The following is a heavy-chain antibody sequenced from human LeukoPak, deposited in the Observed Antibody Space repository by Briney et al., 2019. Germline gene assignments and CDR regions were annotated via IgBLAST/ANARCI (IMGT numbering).Heavy chain of an antibody. CDR1: GFTFSSYV. J-gene: IGHJ4*02. CDR2: MSGSGGST. CDR3: AKDRAVVIPTAIAY. Sequence: GGSLRLSCAASGFTFSSYVMSWVRQAPGKGLEWVSGMSGSGGSTYYGDSVKGRFTISRDNSKNTLYLQMNSLRAEDTAVYYCAKDRAVVIPTAIAYWGQGTLVTVSS. V-gene: IGHV3-23*02. D-gene: IGHD2-2*01.